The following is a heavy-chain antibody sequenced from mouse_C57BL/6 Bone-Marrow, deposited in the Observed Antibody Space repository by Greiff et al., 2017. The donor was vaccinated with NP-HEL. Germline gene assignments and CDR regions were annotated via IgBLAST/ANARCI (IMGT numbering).Heavy chain of an antibody. Sequence: QVQLQQPGAELVMPGASVKLSCKASGYTFTSYWMHWVKQRPGQGLEWIGEIDPSDSYTNYNQKFKGKSTLTVDKSSSTAYMQLSSLTSEDSAVYYCAPYYSNRVDYWGQGTTLTVSS. V-gene: IGHV1-69*01. CDR3: APYYSNRVDY. J-gene: IGHJ2*01. CDR2: IDPSDSYT. D-gene: IGHD2-5*01. CDR1: GYTFTSYW.